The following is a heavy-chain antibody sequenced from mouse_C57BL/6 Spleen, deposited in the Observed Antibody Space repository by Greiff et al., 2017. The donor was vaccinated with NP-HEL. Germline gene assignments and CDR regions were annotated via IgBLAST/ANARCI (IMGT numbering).Heavy chain of an antibody. CDR3: ARDGSRYYFDY. J-gene: IGHJ2*01. Sequence: DVQLQQSGPELVKPGASVKISCKASGYTFTDYYMNWVKQSHGKSLEWIGDINPNNGGTSYNQKFKGKATLTVDKSSSTAYMELRSLTSEDSAVYYCARDGSRYYFDYWGQGTTLTVSS. CDR1: GYTFTDYY. D-gene: IGHD1-1*01. CDR2: INPNNGGT. V-gene: IGHV1-26*01.